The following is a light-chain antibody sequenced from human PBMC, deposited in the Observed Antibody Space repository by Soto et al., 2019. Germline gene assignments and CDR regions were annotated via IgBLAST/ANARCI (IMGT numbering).Light chain of an antibody. J-gene: IGLJ1*01. CDR2: EVT. Sequence: QSALTQPASVSGSPGQSITISCTGTSSDVGLYNFVSWYQQHPGKVPKLMIFEVTKRPSGVSDRFSGSKSGNTASLTISGFQTTDELDYFSCSDAGTAVYVFGPGTKVTVL. CDR3: CSDAGTAVYV. V-gene: IGLV2-23*02. CDR1: SSDVGLYNF.